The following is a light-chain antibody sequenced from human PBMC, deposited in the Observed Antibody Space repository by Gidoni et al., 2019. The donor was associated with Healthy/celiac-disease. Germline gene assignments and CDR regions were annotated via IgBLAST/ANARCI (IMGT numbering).Light chain of an antibody. V-gene: IGLV2-23*01. J-gene: IGLJ2*01. CDR2: EGS. CDR1: SSDVGSYNL. Sequence: QSALTQPASVSGSPGQSITISCTGTSSDVGSYNLVSWYQQHPGKAPKLMIYEGSKRPSGVSNRFSVSKSGNTASLTISGLQAEDEADYYCCSYAGSTRVFGGGTKLTVL. CDR3: CSYAGSTRV.